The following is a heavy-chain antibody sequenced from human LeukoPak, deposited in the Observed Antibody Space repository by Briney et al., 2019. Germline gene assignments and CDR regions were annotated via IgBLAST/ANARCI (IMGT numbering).Heavy chain of an antibody. CDR3: ARRATVVGPAPFDH. Sequence: GASLRLSCAASGFSFSIYAMSWVRQAPGKGLEWVSAISPGGDTIYYLDSVKGRFTNSRDNSKNTLYLQMNSLRAEDTAVYYCARRATVVGPAPFDHWGQGTLVTVSS. CDR2: ISPGGDTI. V-gene: IGHV3-23*01. CDR1: GFSFSIYA. J-gene: IGHJ4*02. D-gene: IGHD4-23*01.